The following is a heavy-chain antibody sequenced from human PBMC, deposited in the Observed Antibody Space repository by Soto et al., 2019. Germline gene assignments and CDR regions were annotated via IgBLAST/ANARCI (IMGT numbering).Heavy chain of an antibody. J-gene: IGHJ1*01. V-gene: IGHV4-59*01. D-gene: IGHD3-22*01. CDR2: IYYSGST. Sequence: TSETLSLTCTVSGGSISSYYWSWIRQPPGKGLEWIGYIYYSGSTTYNPSLRSRVTISVDTSKNQFSLKLSSVTAADTAVYYCARLGHVYYYDSSGYREYFQHWGQGTLVTVS. CDR3: ARLGHVYYYDSSGYREYFQH. CDR1: GGSISSYY.